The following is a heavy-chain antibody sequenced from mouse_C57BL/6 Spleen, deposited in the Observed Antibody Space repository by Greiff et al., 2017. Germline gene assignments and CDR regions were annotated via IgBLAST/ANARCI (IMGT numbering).Heavy chain of an antibody. J-gene: IGHJ3*01. CDR1: GYTFTSYW. CDR3: ARGQLRSLFAY. Sequence: QVQLQQPGAELVRPGTSVKLSCKASGYTFTSYWMHWVKQRPGQGLEWIGVIDPSDSYTNYNQKFKGQATLTVDTSSSTAYLQLSSLTSEDSAVYYCARGQLRSLFAYWGQGTLVTVSA. D-gene: IGHD3-2*02. V-gene: IGHV1-59*01. CDR2: IDPSDSYT.